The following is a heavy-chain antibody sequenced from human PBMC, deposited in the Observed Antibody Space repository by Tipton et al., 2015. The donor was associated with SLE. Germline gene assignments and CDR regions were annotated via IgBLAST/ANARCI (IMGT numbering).Heavy chain of an antibody. CDR3: ARKTYFDF. CDR1: GYSISSGYY. CDR2: FHHKGSS. J-gene: IGHJ4*02. Sequence: TLSLTCSVTGYSISSGYYWGWIRQPPGRGLEWIGSFHHKGSSYYSPSLGSRVTISVDTSRNQFSLHLRSVTAADTAVYYCARKTYFDFWGQGILVTVSS. V-gene: IGHV4-38-2*02.